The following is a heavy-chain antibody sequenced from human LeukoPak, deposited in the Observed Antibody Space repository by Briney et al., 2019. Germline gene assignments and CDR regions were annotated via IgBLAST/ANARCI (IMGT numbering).Heavy chain of an antibody. CDR1: GFTFGGYA. D-gene: IGHD2-15*01. CDR3: TRERVVASTSYYYYYGMDD. J-gene: IGHJ6*02. V-gene: IGHV3-49*04. CDR2: IRSNTYGGTS. Sequence: GGSLRLSCTTSGFTFGGYALSWVRQAPGKGLEWVGSIRSNTYGGTSEYAASVTGRFTISRDDSNSIAYLQMRSLKTDDTAVYYCTRERVVASTSYYYYYGMDDCVQGATVT.